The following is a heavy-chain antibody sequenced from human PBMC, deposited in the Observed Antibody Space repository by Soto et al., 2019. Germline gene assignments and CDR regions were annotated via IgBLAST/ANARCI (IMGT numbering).Heavy chain of an antibody. V-gene: IGHV4-59*02. CDR1: GGSVGSFY. CDR3: ARSHSFDGSIYHYYFDF. Sequence: PSETLSLTCTVSGGSVGSFYWSWIRQPPGGTLEWIGDIYASGPTTYNPYLESRVTMSVDMPNNEFSLDLTSVTAADTAVYYCARSHSFDGSIYHYYFDFWGQGTLVTVS. J-gene: IGHJ4*02. CDR2: IYASGPT. D-gene: IGHD3-3*02.